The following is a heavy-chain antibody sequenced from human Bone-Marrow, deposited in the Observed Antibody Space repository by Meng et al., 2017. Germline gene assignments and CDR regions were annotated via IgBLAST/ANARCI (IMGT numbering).Heavy chain of an antibody. CDR2: IYYSGST. CDR1: GGSISSYY. Sequence: SEILSLTCTVPGGSISSYYWSWTRQPPGKGLECIGYIYYSGSTNYNPTLKSRVTISVDTSKNQFSLKPSAVSAADTALYYCARYDILTSYYDYWGQGTLVTVSS. V-gene: IGHV4-59*01. J-gene: IGHJ4*02. D-gene: IGHD3-9*01. CDR3: ARYDILTSYYDY.